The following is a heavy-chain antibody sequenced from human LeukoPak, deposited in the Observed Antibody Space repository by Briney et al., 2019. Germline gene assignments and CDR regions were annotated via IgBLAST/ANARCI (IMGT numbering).Heavy chain of an antibody. D-gene: IGHD4-17*01. CDR2: IYYSGST. Sequence: PSETLSLTCTVSGGSISSYYWSWIRQPPGKGLEWIGYIYYSGSTNYNPSLKSRVTISVDTSKNQFSLKLSSVTAADTAVYYCASGKTTVTYYYYYGMDVWGQGTTVTVSS. J-gene: IGHJ6*02. CDR1: GGSISSYY. V-gene: IGHV4-59*01. CDR3: ASGKTTVTYYYYYGMDV.